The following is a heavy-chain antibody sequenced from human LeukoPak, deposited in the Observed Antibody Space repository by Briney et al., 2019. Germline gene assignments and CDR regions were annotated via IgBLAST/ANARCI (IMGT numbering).Heavy chain of an antibody. D-gene: IGHD2-21*02. CDR2: INHSGST. CDR1: GGSFSGYY. J-gene: IGHJ4*02. CDR3: ARRFNVVTVDY. Sequence: PSETLSLTCAVYGGSFSGYYWSWIRQPPGKGLEWIGEINHSGSTNYNPSLKSRVTISVDTPKNQFSLKVNSVTAADTAVYYCARRFNVVTVDYWGQGTLVTVSS. V-gene: IGHV4-34*01.